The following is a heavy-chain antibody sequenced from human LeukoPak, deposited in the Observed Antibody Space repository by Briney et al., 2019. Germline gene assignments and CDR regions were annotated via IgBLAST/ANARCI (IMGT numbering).Heavy chain of an antibody. CDR1: GFTFSRYA. CDR2: ISSTAATT. CDR3: ARNYGGNYLYYFDY. V-gene: IGHV3-23*01. J-gene: IGHJ4*02. D-gene: IGHD4-23*01. Sequence: GGSLRLSCEVSGFTFSRYAMSWVRQAPGKGLEWVSTISSTAATTYYADSVKGRCTISRDNSKNTLYLQMNSLKADDTAVHYCARNYGGNYLYYFDYWGQGTLVTVSS.